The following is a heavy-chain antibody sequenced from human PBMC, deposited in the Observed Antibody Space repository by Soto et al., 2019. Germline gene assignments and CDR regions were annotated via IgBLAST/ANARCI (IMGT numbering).Heavy chain of an antibody. CDR3: AHRVPIEGHFDP. CDR1: GFSLSTSGVA. J-gene: IGHJ5*02. Sequence: SGPTLVNPTQTLTLTCSFSGFSLSTSGVAVGWIRQPPGKALEWLAVIYWDDDRRYSPSLKSRLTITKDTSKDQVVLRMTNMDPVDTATYYCAHRVPIEGHFDPWGQGTLVTVPQ. V-gene: IGHV2-5*02. CDR2: IYWDDDR.